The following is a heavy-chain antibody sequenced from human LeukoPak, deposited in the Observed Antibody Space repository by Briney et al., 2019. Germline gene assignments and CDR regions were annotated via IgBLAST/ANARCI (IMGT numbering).Heavy chain of an antibody. V-gene: IGHV1-3*01. CDR3: ASPMAEALISGS. CDR2: INAGNGNT. D-gene: IGHD3-22*01. Sequence: ASVKVSCKASGYTFTSYAMHWVRQAPGQRLEWMGWINAGNGNTKYSQKFQGRVTITRDTSASTAYMELSSLRSEDTAVYYCASPMAEALISGSWGQGTLVTVSS. CDR1: GYTFTSYA. J-gene: IGHJ5*02.